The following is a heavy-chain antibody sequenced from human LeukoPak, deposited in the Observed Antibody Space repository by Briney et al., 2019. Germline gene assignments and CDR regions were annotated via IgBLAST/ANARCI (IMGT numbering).Heavy chain of an antibody. J-gene: IGHJ4*02. CDR1: GFTFRTYA. V-gene: IGHV3-48*02. CDR3: ARNYDILTRAFDY. D-gene: IGHD3-9*01. Sequence: GGSLRLSCAASGFTFRTYAMHWVRQAPGKGLEWVSYISSSSSTTDYADSVKGRFTISRDNAKNSLYLQMNSLRDEDTAVYYCARNYDILTRAFDYWGQGTLVTVSS. CDR2: ISSSSSTT.